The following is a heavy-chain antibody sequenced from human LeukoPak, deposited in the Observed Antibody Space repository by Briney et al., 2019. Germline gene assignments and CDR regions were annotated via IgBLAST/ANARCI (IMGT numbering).Heavy chain of an antibody. CDR1: GFTFSGHD. CDR2: ISYDGSDK. V-gene: IGHV3-30*03. D-gene: IGHD5-24*01. J-gene: IGHJ4*02. Sequence: PGRSLRLSCAVSGFTFSGHDMHWVRQATGKGLEWVTVISYDGSDKHYVDSVKGRFTISRDNAKNSLYLQMNSLRAEDTAIYYCTRVGYIDEGIDYWGQGTLVTVSS. CDR3: TRVGYIDEGIDY.